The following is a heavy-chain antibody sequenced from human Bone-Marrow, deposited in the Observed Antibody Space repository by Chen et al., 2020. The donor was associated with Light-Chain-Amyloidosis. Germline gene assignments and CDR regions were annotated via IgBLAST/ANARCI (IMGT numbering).Heavy chain of an antibody. V-gene: IGHV2-5*02. J-gene: IGHJ5*02. CDR3: AHSRDQPLLRPGNWFDP. D-gene: IGHD2-2*01. Sequence: QITLKESGPTLVKPTQTLTLTCTFSGFSLTTSGMGVGWTRQPPGKALEWLALIYWDDEKRYSPSLKNRRTITKDTSKNQVVRTVTNMDPADTGTYYCAHSRDQPLLRPGNWFDPWGPGIAVTVSS. CDR2: IYWDDEK. CDR1: GFSLTTSGMG.